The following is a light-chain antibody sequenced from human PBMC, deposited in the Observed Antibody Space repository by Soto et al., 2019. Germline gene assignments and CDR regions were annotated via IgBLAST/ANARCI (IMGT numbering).Light chain of an antibody. V-gene: IGLV2-8*01. CDR1: SSDVGGYDC. J-gene: IGLJ1*01. Sequence: QSVLTQPPSASGSPGQSVTISCTGTSSDVGGYDCVSWYQHRPGTAPKFLIYEVTKRPSGVPDRFSGSKSGNTASLTVSGLQPEDEADYFCSSYAASNTYVFGTGTQLTVL. CDR3: SSYAASNTYV. CDR2: EVT.